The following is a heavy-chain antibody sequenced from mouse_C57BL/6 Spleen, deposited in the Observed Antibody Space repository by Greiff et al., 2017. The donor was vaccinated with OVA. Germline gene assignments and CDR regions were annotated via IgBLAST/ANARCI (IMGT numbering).Heavy chain of an antibody. V-gene: IGHV1-52*01. J-gene: IGHJ3*01. D-gene: IGHD1-1*01. CDR2: IDPSDSGT. Sequence: QVQLQQPGAELVRPGSSVKLSCKASGYTFTSYWMHWVKQRPIQGLEWIGNIDPSDSGTNYNQKFKDKATLTVDKSSSTAYMQLSSLTSEDSTVYYSAMRSNYYGSSYEFAYWGQGTLVTVSA. CDR1: GYTFTSYW. CDR3: AMRSNYYGSSYEFAY.